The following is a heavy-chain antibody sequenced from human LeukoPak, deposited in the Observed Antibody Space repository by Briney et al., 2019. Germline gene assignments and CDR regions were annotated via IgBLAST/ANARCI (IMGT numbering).Heavy chain of an antibody. Sequence: ASVKVSCKASGYTFTSYGISWVRQAPGQGLEGMGWISAYNGNTDYAQKFQGRVTMTTDTSTNTAYMDLRSLRSDDTAVYYCARDKTQIWFGEGLWYFDYWGQGTLVTVSS. CDR1: GYTFTSYG. CDR2: ISAYNGNT. V-gene: IGHV1-18*01. J-gene: IGHJ4*02. CDR3: ARDKTQIWFGEGLWYFDY. D-gene: IGHD3-10*01.